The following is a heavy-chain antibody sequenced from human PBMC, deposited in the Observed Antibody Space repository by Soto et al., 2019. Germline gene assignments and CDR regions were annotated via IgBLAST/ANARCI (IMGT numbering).Heavy chain of an antibody. D-gene: IGHD3-10*01. CDR2: ICESGTI. V-gene: IGHV4-30-2*01. CDR3: ARAQFCSGSGNYRNLMFDP. Sequence: SGTLSLTCAASGCTIGGAGNSWSCLAPRPGVGLDWISYICESGTILYTPSLKTRFTISWNWSDNQFSLTLNCVTAADTAVYYCARAQFCSGSGNYRNLMFDPWGQGTQVTVSS. J-gene: IGHJ5*02. CDR1: GCTIGGAGNS.